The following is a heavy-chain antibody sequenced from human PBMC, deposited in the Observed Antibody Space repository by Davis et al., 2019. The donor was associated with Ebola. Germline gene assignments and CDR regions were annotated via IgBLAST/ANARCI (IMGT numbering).Heavy chain of an antibody. V-gene: IGHV4-4*09. D-gene: IGHD2-8*01. CDR2: IYTRGNT. CDR1: GDSVRSFY. CDR3: ARGDIVLMVYAIPDY. J-gene: IGHJ4*02. Sequence: MPSETLSLTCTVSGDSVRSFYWSWIRQSPGKGLEWIGYIYTRGNTNYNPSLKSRVTISLDTSKNQFSLKLSSVTAADTAVYYCARGDIVLMVYAIPDYWGQGTLVTVSS.